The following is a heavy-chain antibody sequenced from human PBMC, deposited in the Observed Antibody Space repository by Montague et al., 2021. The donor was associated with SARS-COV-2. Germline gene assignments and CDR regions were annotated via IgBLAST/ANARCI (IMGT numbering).Heavy chain of an antibody. CDR3: ARHGGNDGFDI. Sequence: SETLSLTCTASGGSIGAYYWSWIRQPPWKGMEWIGFIYNSGSTNHNPSLESRVTMLVDTSKKQFSLKLNSVTAADTAVYYCARHGGNDGFDIWGRGTMVTVSS. CDR2: IYNSGST. V-gene: IGHV4-59*01. D-gene: IGHD4-23*01. CDR1: GGSIGAYY. J-gene: IGHJ3*02.